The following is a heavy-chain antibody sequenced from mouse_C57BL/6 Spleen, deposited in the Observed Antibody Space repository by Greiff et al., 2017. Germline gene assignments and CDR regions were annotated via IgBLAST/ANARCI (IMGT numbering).Heavy chain of an antibody. CDR2: ISSGSSTI. Sequence: EVNLVESGGGLVKPGGSLKLSCAASGFTFSDYGMHWVRQAPEKGLEWVAYISSGSSTIYYADTVKGRFTISRDNAKNTLFLQMTSLRSEDTAMYYCARTTLRGYFDYWGQGTTLTVSS. V-gene: IGHV5-17*01. CDR1: GFTFSDYG. J-gene: IGHJ2*01. D-gene: IGHD5-5*01. CDR3: ARTTLRGYFDY.